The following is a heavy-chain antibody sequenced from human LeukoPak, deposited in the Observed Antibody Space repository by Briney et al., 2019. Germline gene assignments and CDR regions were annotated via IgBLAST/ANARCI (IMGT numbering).Heavy chain of an antibody. CDR2: INSDGSSA. CDR1: GFTFSSYW. CDR3: ARDVFSGSYRSEY. Sequence: PGGSLRLSCAASGFTFSSYWMHWVRQAPGKGLVWVSRINSDGSSATYADSVKGRFTTSRDNSKNTLFLQMNSLRAEDTAVYYCARDVFSGSYRSEYWGQGTLVTVSS. J-gene: IGHJ4*02. D-gene: IGHD3-16*02. V-gene: IGHV3-74*01.